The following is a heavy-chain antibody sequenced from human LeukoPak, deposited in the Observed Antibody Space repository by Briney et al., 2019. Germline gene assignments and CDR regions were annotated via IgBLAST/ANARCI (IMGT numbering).Heavy chain of an antibody. CDR1: GFTFSTDA. J-gene: IGHJ4*02. CDR2: ISGSGGDT. CDR3: ARDSTGGSKNY. D-gene: IGHD1-1*01. V-gene: IGHV3-23*01. Sequence: GGSLRLSCAASGFTFSTDAITWVRQAPGKGLQWVSAISGSGGDTYYEDSVKGRFTISRDNSKNMVYLQMNSLRAEDTAVYYCARDSTGGSKNYWGQGTLVTVSS.